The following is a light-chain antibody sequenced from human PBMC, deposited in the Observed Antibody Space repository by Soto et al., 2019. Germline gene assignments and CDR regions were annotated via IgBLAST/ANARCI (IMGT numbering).Light chain of an antibody. CDR1: SSNIGSHS. CDR3: AAWDDSLNGVV. J-gene: IGLJ3*02. CDR2: SNN. Sequence: QSVLIQAPSASGTPGQRVTISCSGSSSNIGSHSVNWYQQLPGTAPKLLIYSNNQRPSGVPDRFSGSKSGTSASLAISGLQSEDEVDYYCAAWDDSLNGVVFGGGTKLTVL. V-gene: IGLV1-44*01.